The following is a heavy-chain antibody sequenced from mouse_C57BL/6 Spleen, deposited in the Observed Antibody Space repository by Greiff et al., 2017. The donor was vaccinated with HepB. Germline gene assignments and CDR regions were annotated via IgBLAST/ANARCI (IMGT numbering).Heavy chain of an antibody. D-gene: IGHD2-4*01. V-gene: IGHV1-82*01. CDR1: GHAFSSSW. Sequence: QVQLKESGPELVKPGASVKISCKASGHAFSSSWMNWVKQRPGKGLEWIGRIYPGDGDTNYNGKFKGKATLTADKSSSTAYMQLSSLTSEDSAVYFCARTDYDYFDYWGQGTTLTVSS. CDR2: IYPGDGDT. J-gene: IGHJ2*01. CDR3: ARTDYDYFDY.